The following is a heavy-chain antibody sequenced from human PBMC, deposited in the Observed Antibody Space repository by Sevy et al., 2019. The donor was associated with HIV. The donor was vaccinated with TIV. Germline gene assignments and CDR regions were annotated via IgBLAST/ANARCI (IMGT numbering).Heavy chain of an antibody. Sequence: GGSLRLSCVASGFTFSKAWMSWVRQAPGKGLEWVGRIKSKTDGATRDLAAPVKGRIIISRHDSKNTLYLQISNLKIEDTGVYFCAAGVGASDFDYWGQRTLVTVSS. J-gene: IGHJ4*02. CDR1: GFTFSKAW. CDR2: IKSKTDGATR. V-gene: IGHV3-15*01. CDR3: AAGVGASDFDY. D-gene: IGHD1-26*01.